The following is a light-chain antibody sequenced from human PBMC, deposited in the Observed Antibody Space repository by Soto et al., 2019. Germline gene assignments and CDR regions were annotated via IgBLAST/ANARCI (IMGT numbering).Light chain of an antibody. CDR2: GAS. J-gene: IGKJ1*01. CDR3: QQYNNWPPWT. V-gene: IGKV4-1*01. CDR1: QSLPYSSNNKNY. Sequence: IVMTQSPYSLPLSLGERPTTNCKSCQSLPYSSNNKNYLAWYQQKPGQAPRLLIYGASTRATGIPARFSGSGSGTEFTLTISSLQSEDFAVYYCQQYNNWPPWTFGQGTKVDIK.